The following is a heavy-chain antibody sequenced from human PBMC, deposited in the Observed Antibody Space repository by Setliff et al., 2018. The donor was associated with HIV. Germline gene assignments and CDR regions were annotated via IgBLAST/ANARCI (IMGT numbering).Heavy chain of an antibody. CDR1: GVSTISSSSSYY. D-gene: IGHD2-21*02. V-gene: IGHV4-39*01. CDR2: ISNSGIT. J-gene: IGHJ4*02. Sequence: PSETLSLTCIVSGVSTISSSSSYYWGWIRQPPGKGMEWIGYISNSGITYSNPSLKSRVTISVDTSKNHVSLRLSSVTAADTAVYYCARQGEVTGHAFDSWGPGALVTVSS. CDR3: ARQGEVTGHAFDS.